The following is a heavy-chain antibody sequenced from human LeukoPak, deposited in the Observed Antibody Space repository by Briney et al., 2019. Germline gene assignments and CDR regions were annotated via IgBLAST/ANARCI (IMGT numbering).Heavy chain of an antibody. CDR1: GYTFTGYY. CDR2: ITPNSGNT. V-gene: IGHV1-8*02. D-gene: IGHD6-19*01. CDR3: ARGAGIAVAD. J-gene: IGHJ4*02. Sequence: GASVKVSCKASGYTFTGYYMHWVRQAPGQGLEWMGWITPNSGNTGYAQKFQGRVTMTRNTSISTAYMELSSLRSEDTAVYYCARGAGIAVADWGQGTLVTVSS.